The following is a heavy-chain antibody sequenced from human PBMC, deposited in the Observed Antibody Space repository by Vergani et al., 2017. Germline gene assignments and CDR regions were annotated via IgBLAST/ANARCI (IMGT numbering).Heavy chain of an antibody. D-gene: IGHD4-23*01. J-gene: IGHJ4*02. Sequence: EVQLLESGGGLVQPGGSLRLSCAASGFTFSSYAMSWVRQAPGKGLEWVSAISGSGGSTYYADSVKGRFTISRDNSKNTLYLQMNSLRAEDTAVYYCARDFDSVDDYGGFFPFDYWGQGTLVTVSS. CDR3: ARDFDSVDDYGGFFPFDY. V-gene: IGHV3-23*01. CDR1: GFTFSSYA. CDR2: ISGSGGST.